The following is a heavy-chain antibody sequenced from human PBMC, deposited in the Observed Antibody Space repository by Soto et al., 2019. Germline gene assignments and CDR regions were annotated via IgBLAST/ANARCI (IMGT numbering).Heavy chain of an antibody. CDR1: GFTFSSYG. CDR2: ISSDGINE. Sequence: QVHLVESGGGVAQPGRSLRLSCAASGFTFSSYGMHWVRQAPGKGLEWVAAISSDGINENYADSVKGRFTISRDNSKNTLYLQMNSLRVEDTAVYYCAKEEPIVVVTAIPAEYFQHWGQGTLVTVSS. D-gene: IGHD2-21*02. V-gene: IGHV3-30*18. J-gene: IGHJ1*01. CDR3: AKEEPIVVVTAIPAEYFQH.